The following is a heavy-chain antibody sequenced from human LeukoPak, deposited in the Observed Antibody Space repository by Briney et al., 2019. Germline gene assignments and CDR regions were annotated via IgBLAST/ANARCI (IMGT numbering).Heavy chain of an antibody. Sequence: GGSLRLSCAASGFTFDDYAMHWVRQAPGKGLEWVSGISWNSGSIGYADSVKGRFTISRDNAKNSLYLQMNSLRAEDTALYYCAKDMSEVWDDAFDIWGPGTMVTVSS. V-gene: IGHV3-9*01. CDR1: GFTFDDYA. J-gene: IGHJ3*02. D-gene: IGHD1-14*01. CDR3: AKDMSEVWDDAFDI. CDR2: ISWNSGSI.